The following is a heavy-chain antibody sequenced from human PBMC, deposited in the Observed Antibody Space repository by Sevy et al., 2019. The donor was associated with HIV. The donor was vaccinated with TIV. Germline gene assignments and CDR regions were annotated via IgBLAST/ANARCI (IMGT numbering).Heavy chain of an antibody. V-gene: IGHV1-69*13. CDR3: ARGGFVRYCSGGSCYSSWFDP. CDR2: IIPIFSTA. CDR1: GGTFSSYA. D-gene: IGHD2-15*01. Sequence: ASVKVSCKASGGTFSSYAISWVRQAPGQGLEWMGGIIPIFSTANYAQKFQGRVTITADESTSTAYMELSSLRSEDTAVYYCARGGFVRYCSGGSCYSSWFDPWGQGTLVTVSS. J-gene: IGHJ5*02.